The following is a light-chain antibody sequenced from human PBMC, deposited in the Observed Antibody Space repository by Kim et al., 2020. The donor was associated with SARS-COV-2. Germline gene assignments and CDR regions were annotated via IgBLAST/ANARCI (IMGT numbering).Light chain of an antibody. Sequence: GTRLTASRARRCDTIARTSVQWHQKRPGNARTPVIYVDTQIPSGLPDRFSASSDSSSNTASLTISALRTEDENYYNCQYYDISSWLFGGGTQLTVL. J-gene: IGLJ3*02. CDR3: QYYDISSWL. CDR1: CDTIARTS. CDR2: VDT. V-gene: IGLV6-57*02.